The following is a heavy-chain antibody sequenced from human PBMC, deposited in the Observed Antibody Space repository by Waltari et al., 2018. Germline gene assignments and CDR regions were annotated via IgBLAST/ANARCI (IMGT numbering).Heavy chain of an antibody. CDR2: IYTSGST. J-gene: IGHJ4*02. CDR3: ARVRGSSGWTENNFDY. V-gene: IGHV4-4*07. CDR1: GGSISSYY. Sequence: QVQLQESGPGLVTPSETLSLPCPVSGGSISSYYWSWIRQPAGKGLEWIGRIYTSGSTNYNPSLKSRVTMSVDTSKNQFSLKLSSVTAADTAVYYCARVRGSSGWTENNFDYWGQGTLVTVSS. D-gene: IGHD6-19*01.